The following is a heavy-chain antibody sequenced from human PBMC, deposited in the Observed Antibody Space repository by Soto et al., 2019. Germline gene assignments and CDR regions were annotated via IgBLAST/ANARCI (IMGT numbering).Heavy chain of an antibody. CDR2: INPSGGST. J-gene: IGHJ3*02. CDR1: GYTFTSYY. D-gene: IGHD6-13*01. CDR3: ARVPGAAVGIAAAGGAFDI. Sequence: QVQLVQSGAEVKKPGASVKVSCKASGYTFTSYYMHWVRQAPGQGLEWMGIINPSGGSTSYAQKFQGRVTMTRDTSTSTVYMELSSLRSEDTAVYYCARVPGAAVGIAAAGGAFDIWGQGTMVTVSS. V-gene: IGHV1-46*03.